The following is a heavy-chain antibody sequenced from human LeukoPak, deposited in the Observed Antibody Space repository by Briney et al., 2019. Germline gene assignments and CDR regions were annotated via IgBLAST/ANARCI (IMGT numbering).Heavy chain of an antibody. D-gene: IGHD3-3*02. CDR3: ARDPHLDAFDI. CDR2: IKPSGGST. V-gene: IGHV1-46*01. Sequence: ASVKVSCKASGYAFTTYYIHWVRQAPGQGPEWMGVIKPSGGSTNYAQKFQGRVTVTRDTSTSTVYMELSSLRSEDTAVYYCARDPHLDAFDIWGQGTMVTVSS. CDR1: GYAFTTYY. J-gene: IGHJ3*02.